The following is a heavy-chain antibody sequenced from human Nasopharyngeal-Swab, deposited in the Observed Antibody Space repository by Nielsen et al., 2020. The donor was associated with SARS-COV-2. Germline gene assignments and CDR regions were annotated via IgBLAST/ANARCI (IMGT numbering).Heavy chain of an antibody. CDR3: TTGGYYLDH. V-gene: IGHV3-15*05. D-gene: IGHD1-26*01. CDR2: IKNVADGGTA. J-gene: IGHJ4*02. Sequence: GALKISCAGSGFIFNKAWMTWVRQAPGKGLEWVGRIKNVADGGTAEYAESLKGRFTISRENSKGMVYLQMNSLETEDTGVYYCTTGGYYLDHWGQGTLVTVSS. CDR1: GFIFNKAW.